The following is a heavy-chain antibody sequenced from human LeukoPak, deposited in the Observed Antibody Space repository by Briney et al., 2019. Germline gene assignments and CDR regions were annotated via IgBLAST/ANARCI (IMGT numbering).Heavy chain of an antibody. CDR3: ARLEAGDYGGN. V-gene: IGHV4-34*01. CDR2: INHSGST. J-gene: IGHJ4*02. D-gene: IGHD4-23*01. CDR1: SASISTYY. Sequence: SETLSLTYTVSSASISTYYWSWIRQPPGKGLEWIGEINHSGSTNYNPSLKSRVTISVDTSKNQFSLKLSSVTAADTAVYYCARLEAGDYGGNWGQGTLVTVSS.